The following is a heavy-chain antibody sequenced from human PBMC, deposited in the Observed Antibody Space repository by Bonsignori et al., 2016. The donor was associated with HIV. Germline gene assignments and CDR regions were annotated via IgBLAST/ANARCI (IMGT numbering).Heavy chain of an antibody. CDR1: GGSISISNHY. D-gene: IGHD6-19*01. V-gene: IGHV4-39*07. CDR2: FYYTGNT. Sequence: QLQLQESGQGLVKPSETLSLNCDVSGGSISISNHYWGWIRQSPGKGLEWIGSFYYTGNTYYNPSLKSRVTISVDTSKDQFSLQMTSVTAADTAVYYCVRDGLAVAGTGWFDSWGPGTWSPSPQ. CDR3: VRDGLAVAGTGWFDS. J-gene: IGHJ5*01.